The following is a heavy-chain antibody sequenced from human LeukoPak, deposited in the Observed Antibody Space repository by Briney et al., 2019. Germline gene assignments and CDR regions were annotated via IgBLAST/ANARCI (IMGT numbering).Heavy chain of an antibody. CDR2: ISSSSSYI. V-gene: IGHV3-21*01. D-gene: IGHD1-26*01. CDR1: GFTFSSYS. Sequence: GGSLRLSCAASGFTFSSYSMNWVRQAPGKGLEWVSSISSSSSYIYYADSVKGRFTISRDNAKNSLYLQMNSLRAEATAVYYCGRGGGSYYEVDYWGQGTLVTVSS. CDR3: GRGGGSYYEVDY. J-gene: IGHJ4*02.